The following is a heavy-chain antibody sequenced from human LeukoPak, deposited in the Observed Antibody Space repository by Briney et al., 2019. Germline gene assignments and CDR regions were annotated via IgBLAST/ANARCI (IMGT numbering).Heavy chain of an antibody. J-gene: IGHJ4*02. CDR1: GFTFSDCD. D-gene: IGHD1-26*01. Sequence: GGSLRLSCTASGFTFSDCDMNWVRQAPGKGLEWVANIKEDGSQKYYMDSVKGRFTISRDNAKNSLYLQMNSLRAEDTAVYYCARDGIEGVTVLDYWGQGTLVTVSS. CDR3: ARDGIEGVTVLDY. CDR2: IKEDGSQK. V-gene: IGHV3-7*01.